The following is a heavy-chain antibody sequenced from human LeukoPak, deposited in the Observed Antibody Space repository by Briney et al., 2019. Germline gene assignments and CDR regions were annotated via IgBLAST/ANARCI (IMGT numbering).Heavy chain of an antibody. J-gene: IGHJ4*02. V-gene: IGHV4-39*07. Sequence: PSETLSLTCTVSGGSIGSSSYYWGWIRQPPGKGLEWIGSIYYSGSIYYNPSLKSRVTISVDTSKNQFSLKLSSVTAADTAVYYCARVKPVVNYYDSSGYSFNFDYWGQGTLVTVSS. CDR3: ARVKPVVNYYDSSGYSFNFDY. CDR1: GGSIGSSSYY. D-gene: IGHD3-22*01. CDR2: IYYSGSI.